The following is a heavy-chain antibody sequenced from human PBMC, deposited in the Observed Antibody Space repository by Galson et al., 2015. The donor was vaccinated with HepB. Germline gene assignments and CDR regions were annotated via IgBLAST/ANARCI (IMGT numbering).Heavy chain of an antibody. D-gene: IGHD3-10*01. V-gene: IGHV5-10-1*01. CDR1: GYSFTTYR. J-gene: IGHJ1*01. CDR3: ARHRGIGELVWEH. CDR2: IDPSDSYT. Sequence: QSGAEVKKPGESLKISCKGSGYSFTTYRISWVRQMPGKGLEWMGRIDPSDSYTYYSPSFQGHVSISVDKAITTVYLQWSSLKASDTAMYYCARHRGIGELVWEHWGQGTLVTVSS.